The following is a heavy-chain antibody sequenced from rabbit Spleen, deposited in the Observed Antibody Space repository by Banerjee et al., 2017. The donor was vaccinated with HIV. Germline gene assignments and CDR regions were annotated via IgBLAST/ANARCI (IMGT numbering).Heavy chain of an antibody. CDR1: GFSFSNKAV. V-gene: IGHV1S45*01. CDR3: ASGYSDIYLGL. J-gene: IGHJ4*01. CDR2: IGTGSEST. Sequence: QEQLVESGGGLVKPEGSLKLSCTASGFSFSNKAVMCWVRQAPGKGLEWIGCIGTGSESTWYASWAKGRITISKTSSTTVTLQMTSLTAADTATYFCASGYSDIYLGLWGPGTLVTVS. D-gene: IGHD1-1*01.